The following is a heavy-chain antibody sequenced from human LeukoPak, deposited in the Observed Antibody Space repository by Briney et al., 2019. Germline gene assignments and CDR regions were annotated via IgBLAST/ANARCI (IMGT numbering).Heavy chain of an antibody. V-gene: IGHV1-24*01. D-gene: IGHD6-19*01. CDR2: FDPEDGET. J-gene: IGHJ4*02. CDR1: GYTLTELS. Sequence: GASVKVSCKVSGYTLTELSMHWVRQAPGKGLEWMGGFDPEDGETIYAQKFQGRVTMTEDTSTDAAYMELSSLRSEDTAVYYCATGPIAVAGTFDYWGQGTLVTVSS. CDR3: ATGPIAVAGTFDY.